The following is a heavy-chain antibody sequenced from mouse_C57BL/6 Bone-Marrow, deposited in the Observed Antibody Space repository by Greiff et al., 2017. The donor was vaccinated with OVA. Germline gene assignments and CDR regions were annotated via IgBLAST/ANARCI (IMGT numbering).Heavy chain of an antibody. CDR3: ARPGLRLYYYAMDY. Sequence: EVQLQQSGGDLVKPGGSLKLSCAASGFTFSSYGMSWVRQTPDKRLEWVATISSGGSYTYYPDSVKGRFTISRDNAKNTLYLQMSSLKSEDTAMYYCARPGLRLYYYAMDYWGQGTSVTVSS. CDR2: ISSGGSYT. CDR1: GFTFSSYG. V-gene: IGHV5-6*01. D-gene: IGHD2-2*01. J-gene: IGHJ4*01.